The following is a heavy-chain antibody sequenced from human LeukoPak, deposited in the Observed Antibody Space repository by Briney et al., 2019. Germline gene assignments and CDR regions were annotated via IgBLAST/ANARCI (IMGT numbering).Heavy chain of an antibody. D-gene: IGHD6-19*01. V-gene: IGHV3-30*03. Sequence: GGSLRLSCAASGFTFSSYSMNWVRQAPGKGLEWVAVISYDGSNKYYADSVKGRFTISRDNSKNTLYLQMNSLRAEDTAVYYCARENSSGWSSDFDYWGQGTPVTVST. J-gene: IGHJ4*02. CDR1: GFTFSSYS. CDR2: ISYDGSNK. CDR3: ARENSSGWSSDFDY.